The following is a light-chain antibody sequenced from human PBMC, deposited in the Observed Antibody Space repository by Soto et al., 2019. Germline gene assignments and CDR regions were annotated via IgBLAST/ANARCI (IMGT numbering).Light chain of an antibody. CDR1: QSVNSY. CDR3: QQRSNRPLT. V-gene: IGKV3-11*01. Sequence: EIVLTQSPATLSLSPGQRATLSCRASQSVNSYLAWYQQKPGQAPRLLMYDASNRATGIPARFSGSGSGTDFTLTISSLEPEDFAIYYCQQRSNRPLTFGGGTKVEIK. J-gene: IGKJ4*01. CDR2: DAS.